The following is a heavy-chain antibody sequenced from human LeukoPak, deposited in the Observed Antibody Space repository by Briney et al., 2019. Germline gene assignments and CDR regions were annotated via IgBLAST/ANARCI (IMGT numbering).Heavy chain of an antibody. D-gene: IGHD5-18*01. CDR2: ILTSGNT. CDR3: ARQYIYGGRDFDY. Sequence: SETLSLTCTVSGGSISGYYWSWIRQPAGKGLEWIGRILTSGNTNYNPSLKSRVTMSVDTSKNQFSLKLSSVTAADTAVYYCARQYIYGGRDFDYWGQGTLVTVS. J-gene: IGHJ4*02. CDR1: GGSISGYY. V-gene: IGHV4-4*07.